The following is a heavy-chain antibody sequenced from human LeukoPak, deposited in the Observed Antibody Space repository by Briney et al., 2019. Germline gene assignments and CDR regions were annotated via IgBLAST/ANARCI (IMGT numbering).Heavy chain of an antibody. D-gene: IGHD3-10*01. CDR2: INSSGSTI. CDR3: AKGMGYASGSSYSYYYYMDV. V-gene: IGHV3-11*01. Sequence: GGSLRLSCTASGFTFSDYYMSWIRQAPGKGLEWVSYINSSGSTIYYADSVKRRFTISRDNSKNMLSLQMNSLRAEDTAVYYCAKGMGYASGSSYSYYYYMDVWGKGTTVTISS. J-gene: IGHJ6*03. CDR1: GFTFSDYY.